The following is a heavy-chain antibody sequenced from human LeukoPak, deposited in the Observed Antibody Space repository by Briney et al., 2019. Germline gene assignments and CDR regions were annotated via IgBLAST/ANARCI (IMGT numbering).Heavy chain of an antibody. CDR3: ARGYYYGSGRSGSWFDP. D-gene: IGHD3-10*01. CDR1: GFTFSSYA. CDR2: ISYDGSNK. Sequence: GGSLRLSCAASGFTFSSYAMSWVRQAPGKGLEWVAVISYDGSNKYYADSVKGRFTISRDNSKNTLYLQMNSLRAEDTAVYYCARGYYYGSGRSGSWFDPWGQGTLVTVSS. J-gene: IGHJ5*02. V-gene: IGHV3-30-3*01.